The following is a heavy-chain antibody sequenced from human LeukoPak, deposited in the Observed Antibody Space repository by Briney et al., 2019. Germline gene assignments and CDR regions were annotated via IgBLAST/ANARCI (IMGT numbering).Heavy chain of an antibody. Sequence: PSETLSLTCAVYGGSFSGYYWSWIRQPPGKGLEWIGYIYYSGSTNYNPSLKSRVTISVDTSKNQFSLKLSSVTAADTAVYYCARHMVYYGSSGQDAFDIWGQGTMVTVSS. D-gene: IGHD3-22*01. CDR1: GGSFSGYY. V-gene: IGHV4-59*08. CDR2: IYYSGST. J-gene: IGHJ3*02. CDR3: ARHMVYYGSSGQDAFDI.